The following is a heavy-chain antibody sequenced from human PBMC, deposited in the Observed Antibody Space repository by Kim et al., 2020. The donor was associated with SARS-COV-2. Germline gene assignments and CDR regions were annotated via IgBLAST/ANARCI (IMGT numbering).Heavy chain of an antibody. CDR1: GFIFSPYW. V-gene: IGHV3-7*01. CDR3: ARDTYRFFDL. Sequence: GGSLRLSCVASGFIFSPYWMGWVRQAPGKGLEWVANINEDGSDKYHVESVKGRFTIARDSAKNSLYLQMSSLRAEDTAVYYCARDTYRFFDLWGRGILVT. D-gene: IGHD5-12*01. CDR2: INEDGSDK. J-gene: IGHJ2*01.